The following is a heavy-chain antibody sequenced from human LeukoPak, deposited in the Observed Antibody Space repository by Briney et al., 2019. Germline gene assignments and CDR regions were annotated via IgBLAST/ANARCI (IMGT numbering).Heavy chain of an antibody. J-gene: IGHJ4*02. CDR2: VSYDGTTR. V-gene: IGHV3-30-3*01. CDR1: GFTFRHFP. CDR3: ARLDNSDAFDY. D-gene: IGHD3-9*01. Sequence: GSLRLSCAASGFTFRHFPMHWVRQAPDKGLEWLAIVSYDGTTRSYADSVKGRFTISRDNSRSALYLQMNSLRGDDTAMYYCARLDNSDAFDYWGQGVLVTVSS.